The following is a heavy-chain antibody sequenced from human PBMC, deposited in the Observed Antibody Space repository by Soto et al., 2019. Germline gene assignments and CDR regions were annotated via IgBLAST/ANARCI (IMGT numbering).Heavy chain of an antibody. Sequence: ASVKVSCKASGGTFSSYAISWVRQAPGQGLEWMGWISAYNGNTNYAQKLQGRVTMTTDTSTSTAYMELRSLRSDDTAVYYCARDLDYDFWSGYYAYYYYMDVWGKGTTVTVSS. CDR2: ISAYNGNT. CDR3: ARDLDYDFWSGYYAYYYYMDV. V-gene: IGHV1-18*01. D-gene: IGHD3-3*01. CDR1: GGTFSSYA. J-gene: IGHJ6*03.